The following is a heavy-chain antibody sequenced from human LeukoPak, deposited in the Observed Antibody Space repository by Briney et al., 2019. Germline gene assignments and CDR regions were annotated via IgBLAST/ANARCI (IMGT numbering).Heavy chain of an antibody. Sequence: GGSLRLSCAASGFTFSSYEMNWVRQAQGKGLEWVSYISSSGSTIYYADSVKGRFTISRDNAKNSLYLQMNSLRPEDTAVYYCAKGLGYSDYEWCFDYWGQGTRVTVSS. D-gene: IGHD5-12*01. V-gene: IGHV3-48*03. J-gene: IGHJ4*02. CDR3: AKGLGYSDYEWCFDY. CDR1: GFTFSSYE. CDR2: ISSSGSTI.